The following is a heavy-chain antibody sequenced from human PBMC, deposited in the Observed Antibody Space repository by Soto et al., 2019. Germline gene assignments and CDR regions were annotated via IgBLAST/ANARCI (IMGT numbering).Heavy chain of an antibody. CDR3: ARAGGNSAAFDI. V-gene: IGHV3-30-3*01. CDR1: GFNFSNHW. D-gene: IGHD2-21*02. Sequence: GGSLRLSCAASGFNFSNHWMHWVRQAPGKGLEWVAVISYDGSNKYYADSVKGRFTISRDNSKNTLYLQMNSLRAEDTAVYYCARAGGNSAAFDIWGQGTMVTVSS. J-gene: IGHJ3*02. CDR2: ISYDGSNK.